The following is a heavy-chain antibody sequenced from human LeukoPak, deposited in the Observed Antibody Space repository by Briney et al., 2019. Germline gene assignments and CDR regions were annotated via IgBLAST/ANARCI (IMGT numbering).Heavy chain of an antibody. J-gene: IGHJ4*02. CDR3: VKDDPTAYFDY. Sequence: PGGSLRLSCAASGFSFTTYAMSWVRQAPGKGLELVSVIGGSGGSTYYADSVKGRFTISRDNSKNTMYLQMNSLRAEDTAVYYCVKDDPTAYFDYWGQGTLVTVSS. CDR1: GFSFTTYA. CDR2: IGGSGGST. V-gene: IGHV3-23*01. D-gene: IGHD4-17*01.